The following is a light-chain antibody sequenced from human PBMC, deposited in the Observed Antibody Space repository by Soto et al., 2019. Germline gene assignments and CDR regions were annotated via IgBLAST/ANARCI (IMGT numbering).Light chain of an antibody. J-gene: IGKJ1*01. CDR3: QQRSNWPWT. CDR2: DAS. CDR1: QSVSNY. Sequence: EIVLTQSPDTLSLSPGERATLSCRASQSVSNYLMWYQQKPGQAPRLFIYDASKRATGIPARFSGSGSGTDFTLTISSLEPEDFAVYYCQQRSNWPWTFGQGTKVEIK. V-gene: IGKV3-11*01.